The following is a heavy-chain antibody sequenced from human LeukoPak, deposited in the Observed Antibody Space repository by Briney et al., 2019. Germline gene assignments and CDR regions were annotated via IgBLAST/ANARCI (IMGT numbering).Heavy chain of an antibody. D-gene: IGHD3-16*01. CDR2: ISYDGSNK. Sequence: GGSLRLSCAASGFTFSSYGMHWDRQAPGKGLEWVAVISYDGSNKYYADSVKGRFTISRDNSKNTLYLQMNSLRAEDTAVYYCARDLRGIHDYWGQGTLVTVSS. V-gene: IGHV3-30*03. CDR1: GFTFSSYG. J-gene: IGHJ4*02. CDR3: ARDLRGIHDY.